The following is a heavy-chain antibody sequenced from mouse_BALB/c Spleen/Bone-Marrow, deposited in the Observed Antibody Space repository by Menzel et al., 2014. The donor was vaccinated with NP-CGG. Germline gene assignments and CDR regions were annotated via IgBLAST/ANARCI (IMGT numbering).Heavy chain of an antibody. J-gene: IGHJ3*01. CDR2: INPSTGYT. D-gene: IGHD2-4*01. CDR1: GYTFTSYW. V-gene: IGHV1-7*01. Sequence: QVQLKQSGAELAKPGASVKVSCKASGYTFTSYWMHWVKQRPGQGLEWIGYINPSTGYTEYNQKFKDKATLTADKSSSTAYMQLSSPTSEDSAVYYCARLGDYDAFAYWGQGTLVTVSA. CDR3: ARLGDYDAFAY.